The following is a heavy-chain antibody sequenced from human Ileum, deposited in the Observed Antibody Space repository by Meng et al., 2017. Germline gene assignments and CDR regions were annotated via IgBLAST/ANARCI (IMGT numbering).Heavy chain of an antibody. CDR1: GFSLSTSGMC. V-gene: IGHV2-70*20. CDR2: IDWDDDK. Sequence: SGPTLVKPTQTLTLTCTFSGFSLSTSGMCVSWVRQPPGKALEWLALIDWDDDKYYSTSLKTRLTISKDTSKNQVVLTMTNMDPVDTATYYCARIPGIFRYGDYDYYYGMDVWGQGTTVTVSS. CDR3: ARIPGIFRYGDYDYYYGMDV. D-gene: IGHD4-17*01. J-gene: IGHJ6*02.